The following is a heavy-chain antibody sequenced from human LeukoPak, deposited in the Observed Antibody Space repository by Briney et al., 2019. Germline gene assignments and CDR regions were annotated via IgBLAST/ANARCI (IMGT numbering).Heavy chain of an antibody. V-gene: IGHV5-10-1*01. D-gene: IGHD3-10*01. CDR1: GYSFTSYC. CDR3: ARQVTMVRGVFNWFDP. CDR2: TDPSDSYT. Sequence: GESLRISCKGSGYSFTSYCISWVRQMPGKGLEWMGRTDPSDSYTNYSPSFQGPVTISADKSISTAYLQWSSLKASDTAMYYCARQVTMVRGVFNWFDPWGQGTLVTVSS. J-gene: IGHJ5*02.